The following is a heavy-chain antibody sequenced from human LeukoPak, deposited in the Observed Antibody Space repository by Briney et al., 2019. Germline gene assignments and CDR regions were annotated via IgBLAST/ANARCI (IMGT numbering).Heavy chain of an antibody. D-gene: IGHD4-23*01. CDR2: IYYSGST. J-gene: IGHJ3*02. CDR3: ARESTVVTSDAFDI. V-gene: IGHV4-31*02. Sequence: SQTLSLSCTVSGGSISSGGYYWSWIRQHPGKGLEWIGYIYYSGSTYYNPSLKSRVTISVDTSKNQFSLKLSSVTAADTAVYYCARESTVVTSDAFDIWGQGTMVTVSS. CDR1: GGSISSGGYY.